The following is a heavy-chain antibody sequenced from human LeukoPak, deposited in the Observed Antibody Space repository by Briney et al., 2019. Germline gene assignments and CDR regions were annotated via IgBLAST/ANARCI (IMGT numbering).Heavy chain of an antibody. CDR3: ATHNNWRFDL. Sequence: GGSLRLSCAASGFIFSNSWMSWVRQAPAKGLEWVANINHDGTDQHFVDSLKGRFTISRDNAKKSLYLQLNSLRVEDTAVYYCATHNNWRFDLWGRGTLVTVSS. J-gene: IGHJ2*01. D-gene: IGHD1-20*01. V-gene: IGHV3-7*05. CDR2: INHDGTDQ. CDR1: GFIFSNSW.